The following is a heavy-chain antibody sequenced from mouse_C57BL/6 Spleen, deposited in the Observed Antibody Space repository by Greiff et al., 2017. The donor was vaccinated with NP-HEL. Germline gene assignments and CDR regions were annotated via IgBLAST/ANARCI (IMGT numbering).Heavy chain of an antibody. D-gene: IGHD2-5*01. CDR2: IWSGGST. Sequence: QVQLKQSGPGLVQPSQSLSITCTVSGFSLTSYGVHWVRQPPGKGLEWLGVIWSGGSTDYNAAFISRLSISKDNSKSQVFFKMNSLQADDTAIYYCAKNTYYSKGYAMDYWGQGTSVTVSS. CDR1: GFSLTSYG. CDR3: AKNTYYSKGYAMDY. J-gene: IGHJ4*01. V-gene: IGHV2-4*01.